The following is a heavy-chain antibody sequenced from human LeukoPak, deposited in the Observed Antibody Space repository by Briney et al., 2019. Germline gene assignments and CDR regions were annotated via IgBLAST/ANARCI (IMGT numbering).Heavy chain of an antibody. CDR3: ARGKNDFWSGYTFDY. CDR2: IYSGGST. D-gene: IGHD3-3*01. V-gene: IGHV3-53*01. J-gene: IGHJ4*02. CDR1: GFTVSSNY. Sequence: GGSLRLSCAASGFTVSSNYMSWVRQAPGKGLEWDSVIYSGGSTYYADSVKGRFTISRDNSKNTLYLQMNSLRAEDTAVYYCARGKNDFWSGYTFDYWGQGTLVTVSS.